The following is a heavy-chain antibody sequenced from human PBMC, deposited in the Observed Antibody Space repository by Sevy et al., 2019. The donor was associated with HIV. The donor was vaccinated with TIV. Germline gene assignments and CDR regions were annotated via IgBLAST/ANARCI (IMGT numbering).Heavy chain of an antibody. CDR1: GYTLTELS. J-gene: IGHJ4*02. CDR3: ATLLGAIRYPGLDY. D-gene: IGHD2-21*01. V-gene: IGHV1-24*01. CDR2: FNPENDET. Sequence: ASVKVSCKVSGYTLTELSMRWVRQAPGKGLEWMGGFNPENDETIYAPKFQGRVTMTEDTSTDTAYMQLSSLRSEDTAVYYCATLLGAIRYPGLDYWGQGTLVTVSS.